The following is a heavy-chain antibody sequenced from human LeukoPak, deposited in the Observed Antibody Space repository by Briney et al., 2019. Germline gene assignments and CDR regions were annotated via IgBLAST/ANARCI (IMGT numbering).Heavy chain of an antibody. CDR1: GGSISSYY. D-gene: IGHD2-8*01. CDR3: AREGFMRTFDY. Sequence: SETLSLTCTVSGGSISSYYWSWIRQSPGKGLEWMGYIYYSGITNYNPSLKSRVTISVDTSKNQFSLKLSSVTAADTAVYYCAREGFMRTFDYWGQGTLVTVSS. CDR2: IYYSGIT. V-gene: IGHV4-59*12. J-gene: IGHJ4*02.